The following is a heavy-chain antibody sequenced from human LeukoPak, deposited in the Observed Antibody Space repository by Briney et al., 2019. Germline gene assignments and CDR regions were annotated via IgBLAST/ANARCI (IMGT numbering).Heavy chain of an antibody. CDR3: AKDSIERNGVYDAFDV. CDR1: GFTFSGFA. J-gene: IGHJ3*01. Sequence: PGGSLRLSCVASGFTFSGFAMNWVRQVPGKGPEWVSHIGGGGVDREYEESVKGRFTVSRDNSRNSLYLQMNSLRGEDTAIYYCAKDSIERNGVYDAFDVWGQGTKVTVAS. D-gene: IGHD2-8*01. V-gene: IGHV3-23*01. CDR2: IGGGGVDR.